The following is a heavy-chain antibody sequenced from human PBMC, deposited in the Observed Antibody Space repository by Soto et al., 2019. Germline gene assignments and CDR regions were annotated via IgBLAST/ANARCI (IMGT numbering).Heavy chain of an antibody. V-gene: IGHV3-48*01. CDR2: ISSNSDAM. Sequence: VESGGGLVQPGGSLRLSCAASGFTFNTFPMNWVRLAPGKGLEWLSHISSNSDAMYYADSVKGRFTISRDNARKSLFLHMNSLIVDDTAIYYCLRDYQYAFDMWGQGTMVTVSS. D-gene: IGHD3-16*02. CDR1: GFTFNTFP. CDR3: LRDYQYAFDM. J-gene: IGHJ3*02.